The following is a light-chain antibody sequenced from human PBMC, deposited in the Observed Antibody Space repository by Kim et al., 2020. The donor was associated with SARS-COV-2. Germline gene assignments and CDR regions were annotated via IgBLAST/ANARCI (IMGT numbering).Light chain of an antibody. V-gene: IGLV3-21*04. CDR1: NIGSKG. CDR3: QVWDSSSDHVV. CDR2: YDS. Sequence: APGRTARIPCGGNNIGSKGVNWYQQKPGQAPVLVIYYDSNRPSGIPERFSGSNSGNTATLTISRVEAGDEADYYCQVWDSSSDHVVFGGGTQLTVL. J-gene: IGLJ2*01.